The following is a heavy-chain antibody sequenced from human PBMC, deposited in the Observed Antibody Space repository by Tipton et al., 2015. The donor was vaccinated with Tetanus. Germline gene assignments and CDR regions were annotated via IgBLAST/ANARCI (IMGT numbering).Heavy chain of an antibody. CDR1: DGAFNAYY. D-gene: IGHD3-3*01. Sequence: TLSLTCGVSDGAFNAYYWSWIRQTPGKGLEWIGEVNESGSTKYNPSFNSRAAISVDTSKSQFSLRVRSVTAADTAVYYCARGRTMSGVVAPFALRGPGPQVTVSS. V-gene: IGHV4-34*01. J-gene: IGHJ4*02. CDR2: VNESGST. CDR3: ARGRTMSGVVAPFAL.